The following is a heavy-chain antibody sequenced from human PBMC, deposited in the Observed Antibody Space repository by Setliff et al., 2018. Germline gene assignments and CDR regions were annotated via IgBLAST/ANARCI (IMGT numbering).Heavy chain of an antibody. V-gene: IGHV4-34*01. CDR1: GGTFSDYY. J-gene: IGHJ4*02. CDR2: INHRGST. D-gene: IGHD6-6*01. Sequence: SETLSLTCAAYGGTFSDYYWTWIRQPPGKGLEWVGEINHRGSTNYNPSLKSRVTISVDTSKDQFSLKVISMTAADTAVYYCARGRNIAARLLDSWGQGALVTVSS. CDR3: ARGRNIAARLLDS.